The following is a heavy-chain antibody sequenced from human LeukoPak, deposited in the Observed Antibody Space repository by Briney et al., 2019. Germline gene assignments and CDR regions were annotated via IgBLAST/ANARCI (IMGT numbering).Heavy chain of an antibody. J-gene: IGHJ3*02. V-gene: IGHV3-23*01. CDR1: GFTFSSYA. D-gene: IGHD3-22*01. Sequence: PGGSLRLSCAASGFTFSSYAMSWVRQAPGKGLEWVSAISGSGGSTYYADSVKGRFTISRDNSKNTLYLQMNSLRAEDTAVYYCAKDIHTMMVVIDAFDIWGQGTMVTVSS. CDR2: ISGSGGST. CDR3: AKDIHTMMVVIDAFDI.